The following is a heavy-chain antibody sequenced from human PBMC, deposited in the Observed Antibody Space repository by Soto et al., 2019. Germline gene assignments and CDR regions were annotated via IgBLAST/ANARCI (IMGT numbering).Heavy chain of an antibody. CDR3: ARDGGYCSGGRCLDYYYYGMDV. D-gene: IGHD2-15*01. J-gene: IGHJ6*02. CDR2: IIPICGTA. V-gene: IGHV1-69*01. CDR1: GGTFSSYA. Sequence: QVQLVQSGAEVKKPGSSVKVSCKASGGTFSSYAISWVRQAPGQGLEWMGGIIPICGTANYAQKFQGRVTITADESTSTGYIELSSLRSEDTAVYYCARDGGYCSGGRCLDYYYYGMDVWGQGTTVTVSS.